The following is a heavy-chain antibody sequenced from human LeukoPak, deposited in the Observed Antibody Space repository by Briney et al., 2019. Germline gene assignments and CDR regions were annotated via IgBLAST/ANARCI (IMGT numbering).Heavy chain of an antibody. CDR2: IYHSGST. Sequence: SSETLSLTCTVSGGSISSGGYYWSWIRQPPGKGLEWIGYIYHSGSTYYNPSLKSRVTISVDRSKNQFSLKLSSVTAADTAVYYCARRGHDYGGNCQTCWYFDLWGRGTLVTVSS. CDR3: ARRGHDYGGNCQTCWYFDL. CDR1: GGSISSGGYY. V-gene: IGHV4-30-2*01. D-gene: IGHD4-23*01. J-gene: IGHJ2*01.